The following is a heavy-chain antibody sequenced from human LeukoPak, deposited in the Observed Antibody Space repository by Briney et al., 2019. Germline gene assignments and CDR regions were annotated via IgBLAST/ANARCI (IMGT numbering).Heavy chain of an antibody. Sequence: PSETLSLTCTVSGSSISSSSYYWSWIRQPPGKGLEWIGEINHSGSTNYNPSLKSRVTISVDTSKNQFSLKLSSVTAADTAVYYCARRTRIYDSSGYYPGSFAYWGQGTLVTVSS. J-gene: IGHJ4*02. CDR1: GSSISSSSYY. D-gene: IGHD3-22*01. V-gene: IGHV4-39*07. CDR2: INHSGST. CDR3: ARRTRIYDSSGYYPGSFAY.